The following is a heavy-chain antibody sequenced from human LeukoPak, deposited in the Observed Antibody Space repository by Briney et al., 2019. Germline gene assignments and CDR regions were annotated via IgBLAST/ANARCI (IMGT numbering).Heavy chain of an antibody. J-gene: IGHJ4*02. CDR3: ARDPPLDGWGDY. V-gene: IGHV3-53*01. CDR1: GLTVATTY. Sequence: GGSLRLSCAASGLTVATTYMSWVRQAPGKGLECVSLIYSGGSTYYADSVKGRFTISRDNSKNTLYLQMNSLSAEDTAVYYCARDPPLDGWGDYWGQGTLVTVSS. D-gene: IGHD3-10*01. CDR2: IYSGGST.